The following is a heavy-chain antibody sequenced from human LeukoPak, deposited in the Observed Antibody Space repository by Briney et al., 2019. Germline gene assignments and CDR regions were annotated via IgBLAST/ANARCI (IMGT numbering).Heavy chain of an antibody. CDR1: GFTFSSYA. D-gene: IGHD3-16*02. J-gene: IGHJ3*02. CDR2: ISYDGSNK. Sequence: AGRSLRLSCAASGFTFSSYAMHWVRQAPGKGLEWVAVISYDGSNKYYADSVKGRFTISRDNSKNTLYLQMNSLRAEDTAVYYCARERGGPRYDYVWGSYRYGFAFDIWGQGTMVTVSS. CDR3: ARERGGPRYDYVWGSYRYGFAFDI. V-gene: IGHV3-30-3*01.